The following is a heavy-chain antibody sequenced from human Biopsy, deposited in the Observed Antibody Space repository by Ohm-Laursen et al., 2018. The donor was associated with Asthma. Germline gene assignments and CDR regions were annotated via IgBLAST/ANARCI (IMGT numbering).Heavy chain of an antibody. CDR2: IYSGGTS. CDR1: GFAVSRDH. CDR3: ARGDSSNWSHYYFDY. D-gene: IGHD3-22*01. Sequence: GSLRLSCAASGFAVSRDHMFWVLQAPGKGLEWGSVIYSGGTSHTADSVRGRFTISRDYSKNTLYLQMHSLRAEDTAVYYCARGDSSNWSHYYFDYWGQGTLVTVSS. J-gene: IGHJ4*02. V-gene: IGHV3-53*01.